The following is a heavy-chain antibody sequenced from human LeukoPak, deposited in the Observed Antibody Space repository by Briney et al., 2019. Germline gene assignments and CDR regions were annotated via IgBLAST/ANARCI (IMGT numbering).Heavy chain of an antibody. CDR1: GFTFSSYG. V-gene: IGHV3-30*18. CDR2: ISYDGSNK. J-gene: IGHJ4*02. Sequence: GRSLRLSCAASGFTFSSYGMHWVRQAPGKGLEWVAVISYDGSNKYYADSVKGRFTISRYNSKNTLYLQMNSLRAEDTAVYYCAQLPDFDYWGQGTLVTVSS. CDR3: AQLPDFDY.